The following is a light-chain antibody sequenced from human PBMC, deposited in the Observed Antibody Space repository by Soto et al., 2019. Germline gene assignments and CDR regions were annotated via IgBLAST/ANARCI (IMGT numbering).Light chain of an antibody. V-gene: IGKV3D-20*02. CDR3: QQYNNWQP. CDR2: GAS. CDR1: QSVSSSY. Sequence: IVLTQSTHTLAFPPWARGTISTRASQSVSSSYSAWYQQTPGQAPRLLIYGASSRATGIPDRFSGSGSGTDFTLTISSLQYEDFAVYYWQQYNNWQPFGQGTRLEIK. J-gene: IGKJ5*01.